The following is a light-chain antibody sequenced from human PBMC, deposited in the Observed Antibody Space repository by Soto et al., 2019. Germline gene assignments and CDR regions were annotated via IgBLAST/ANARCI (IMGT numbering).Light chain of an antibody. Sequence: QSVLTQPPSVSAAPGQKVCISCSGSGSNIGSYSVSWYQPLPGTAPKLLIYDDNKRPSGIPDRFSGSKSGTSATLVITGLQNGDDGDCYCATWDRILRVVVFGGGTTVTVL. CDR1: GSNIGSYS. J-gene: IGLJ2*01. CDR2: DDN. V-gene: IGLV1-51*01. CDR3: ATWDRILRVVV.